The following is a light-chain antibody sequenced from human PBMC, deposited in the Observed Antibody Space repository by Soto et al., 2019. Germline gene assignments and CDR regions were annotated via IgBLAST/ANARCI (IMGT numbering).Light chain of an antibody. J-gene: IGKJ4*01. Sequence: DIQMTQFPSTLSASVGDRVTITCRASQSISSWLAWYQQKPGKAPKLLIYKASSLESGVPSGFSGSGSGTEFTLTISSLQPDDFATYYCQQYNSYPLTFGGGTKVEIK. V-gene: IGKV1-5*03. CDR1: QSISSW. CDR3: QQYNSYPLT. CDR2: KAS.